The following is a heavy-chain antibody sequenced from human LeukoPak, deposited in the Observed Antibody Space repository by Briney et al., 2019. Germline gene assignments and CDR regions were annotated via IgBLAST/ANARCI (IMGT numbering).Heavy chain of an antibody. V-gene: IGHV1-2*02. CDR2: INPNSGGT. J-gene: IGHJ4*02. CDR1: GYTFTCYY. CDR3: SREDSGWYGVVGY. D-gene: IGHD6-19*01. Sequence: GASVKVSCKASGYTFTCYYMHWVRQAPGQGHGLMGWINPNSGGTNYEQKFQGRVPMTTDTSISTAYMELSMLRSNDTAVYYCSREDSGWYGVVGYWGQGTLVTVSS.